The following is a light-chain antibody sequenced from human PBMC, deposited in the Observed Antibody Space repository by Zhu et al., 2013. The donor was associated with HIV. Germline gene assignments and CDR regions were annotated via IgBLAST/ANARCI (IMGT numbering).Light chain of an antibody. Sequence: EIVLTQSPGTLSLSPGERATLSCRASQSVSSSYLSWYQQRPGQAPRLLIYRASGRATDIPERFSGSGSGTDFTLTVSSLQADDFATYYCQQFHRYPWTFGQGTKVE. CDR3: QQFHRYPWT. J-gene: IGKJ1*01. CDR1: QSVSSSY. CDR2: RAS. V-gene: IGKV3-20*01.